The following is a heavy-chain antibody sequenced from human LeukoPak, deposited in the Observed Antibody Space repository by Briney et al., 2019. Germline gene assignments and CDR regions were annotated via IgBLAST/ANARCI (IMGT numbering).Heavy chain of an antibody. D-gene: IGHD3-9*01. J-gene: IGHJ4*02. V-gene: IGHV2-5*01. CDR1: GG. CDR2: IYWNDDK. CDR3: AHRPSITIFSYYFDY. Sequence: GGXGXXGXPXVKALEWLALIYWNDDKRYSPSLKSRLTITKDTSKNQVVLTMTNMDPVDTATYYCAHRPSITIFSYYFDYWGQGTLVTVSS.